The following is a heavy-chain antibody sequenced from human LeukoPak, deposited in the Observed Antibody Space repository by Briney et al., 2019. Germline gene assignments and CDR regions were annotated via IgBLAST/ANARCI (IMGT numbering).Heavy chain of an antibody. Sequence: TSETLSLTCAVYGGSFSGYYWSWIRQPPGKGLEWIGEINHSGSTNYNPSLKSRVTISVDTSKNQFSLKMSSVTAADTAVYYCARHVLVGAAHFDYWGQGTLVTVSS. CDR3: ARHVLVGAAHFDY. D-gene: IGHD2-15*01. CDR2: INHSGST. V-gene: IGHV4-34*01. CDR1: GGSFSGYY. J-gene: IGHJ4*02.